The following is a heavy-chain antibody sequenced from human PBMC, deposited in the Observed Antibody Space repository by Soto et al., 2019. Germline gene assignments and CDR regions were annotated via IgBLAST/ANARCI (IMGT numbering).Heavy chain of an antibody. J-gene: IGHJ4*02. CDR1: GFTFSSYT. D-gene: IGHD2-21*02. V-gene: IGHV3-23*01. CDR3: AKNCGGDCYTNFDF. CDR2: IGGSGGTT. Sequence: GGSLRLSCAASGFTFSSYTMSWVRQTPGMGLEWVSAIGGSGGTTYYADSVKGRFTISRDNSKNTLYLQMNSLRAEVTAVYYCAKNCGGDCYTNFDFWGQGTLVTVSS.